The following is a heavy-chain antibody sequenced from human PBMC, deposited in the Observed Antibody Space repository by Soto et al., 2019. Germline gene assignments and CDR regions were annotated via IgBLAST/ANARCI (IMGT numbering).Heavy chain of an antibody. CDR3: AKEGSSWDNHDAFDI. CDR2: ISYDGSNK. CDR1: GFTFSSYG. J-gene: IGHJ3*02. Sequence: HPGGSLRLSCAASGFTFSSYGMHWVRQAPGKGLEWVAVISYDGSNKYYADSVKGRFTISRDNSKNTLYLQMNSLRAEDTAVYYCAKEGSSWDNHDAFDIWGQGTMVTVSS. D-gene: IGHD6-13*01. V-gene: IGHV3-30*18.